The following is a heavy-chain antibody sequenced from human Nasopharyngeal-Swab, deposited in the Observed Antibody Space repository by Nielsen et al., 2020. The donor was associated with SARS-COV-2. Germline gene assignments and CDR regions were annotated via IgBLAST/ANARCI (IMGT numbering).Heavy chain of an antibody. D-gene: IGHD1-26*01. V-gene: IGHV3-15*01. Sequence: GESLKIYCAASGFIFRNAWMSWVRQAPGKGLEWVGRIKSKTDGGTTDYAAPVKGRFTISRDESKNTLYLQMNSLKTEDTAVYYCTAIVGANGRDDYWAQGTLVTVSS. CDR3: TAIVGANGRDDY. CDR2: IKSKTDGGTT. J-gene: IGHJ4*02. CDR1: GFIFRNAW.